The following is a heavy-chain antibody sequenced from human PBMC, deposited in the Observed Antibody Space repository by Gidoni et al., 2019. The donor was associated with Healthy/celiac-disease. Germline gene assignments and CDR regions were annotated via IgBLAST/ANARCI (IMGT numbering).Heavy chain of an antibody. CDR2: INHSGST. V-gene: IGHV4-34*01. D-gene: IGHD3-10*01. CDR3: ARGKRRLLWCGEGAGYYYMDV. CDR1: GGSFSGYS. Sequence: QVQLQQWGAGLLKPSATLSLTCAVYGGSFSGYSWRWIRQPPGKGLEWIGEINHSGSTNYNPSLKSRVNISVDTSKNQFSLKLSSVTAADTAVYYGARGKRRLLWCGEGAGYYYMDVWGKGTTVTVSS. J-gene: IGHJ6*03.